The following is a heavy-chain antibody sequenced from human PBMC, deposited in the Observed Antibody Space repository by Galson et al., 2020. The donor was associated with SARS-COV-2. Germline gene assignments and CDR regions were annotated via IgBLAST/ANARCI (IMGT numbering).Heavy chain of an antibody. CDR2: INRSSKYI. Sequence: GGSLRLSCTASGFTFSDYSMNWVRQAPGKGLEWVACINRSSKYIYYADSVRGRFTISRDNAKNTLYLQMNSLRVEDTAVYYCARDLDVVVVVRDYWGQGTLVTVSS. V-gene: IGHV3-21*01. CDR1: GFTFSDYS. CDR3: ARDLDVVVVVRDY. J-gene: IGHJ4*02. D-gene: IGHD2-15*01.